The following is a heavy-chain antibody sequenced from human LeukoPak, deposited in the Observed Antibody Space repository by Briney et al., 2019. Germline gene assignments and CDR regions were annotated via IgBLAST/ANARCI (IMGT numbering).Heavy chain of an antibody. CDR3: ARLGPNYTGSGSYFDY. V-gene: IGHV1-2*02. CDR2: INSNSGDT. CDR1: RYTFTAYF. D-gene: IGHD3-10*01. J-gene: IGHJ4*02. Sequence: ASVRVSCKASRYTFTAYFIHWVRQAPGQGLEWMGWINSNSGDTGQAQQFQGRVTMTRDTSSTTVYMELSRLTSDDTAVYYCARLGPNYTGSGSYFDYWGQGTLLTVSS.